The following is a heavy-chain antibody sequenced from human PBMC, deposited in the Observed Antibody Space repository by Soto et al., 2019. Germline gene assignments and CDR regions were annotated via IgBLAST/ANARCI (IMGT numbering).Heavy chain of an antibody. CDR3: ARSAVAGNKRSYDY. CDR1: GYTFTGYY. Sequence: GASVKVSCKASGYTFTGYYMHWVRQAPGQGLEWMGWINPNSGGTNYVQKFQGWVTMTRDTSISTAYMELSRLRSDDTAVYYCARSAVAGNKRSYDYWGQGTLVTVSS. D-gene: IGHD6-19*01. J-gene: IGHJ4*02. CDR2: INPNSGGT. V-gene: IGHV1-2*04.